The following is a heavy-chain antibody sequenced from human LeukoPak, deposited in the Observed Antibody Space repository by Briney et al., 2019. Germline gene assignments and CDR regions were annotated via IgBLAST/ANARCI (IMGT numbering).Heavy chain of an antibody. CDR1: GFTFYDSA. J-gene: IGHJ5*02. CDR2: IKSKLFNSET. Sequence: PGGSLRLSCAASGFTFYDSAIHWVRQAPGKGLEWLGRIKSKLFNSETAYSESVEGRFTIYKDDSKNTAFLAMNNLKTDDTALYYCLRYEATSGRFGDPWGQGTLVTVSS. V-gene: IGHV3-73*01. D-gene: IGHD3-10*01. CDR3: LRYEATSGRFGDP.